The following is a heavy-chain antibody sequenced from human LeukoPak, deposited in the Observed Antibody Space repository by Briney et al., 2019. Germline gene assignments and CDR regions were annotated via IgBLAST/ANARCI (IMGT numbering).Heavy chain of an antibody. CDR3: ARLEGYYYDSSGYRPWYFDL. J-gene: IGHJ2*01. V-gene: IGHV4-59*08. Sequence: PSETLSLTCTVSGGSISSYYWSWIRQPPGKGLEWIGYIYYSGSTNYNPSLKSRVTISVDTSKNQFSLKLSSVTAADTAVYYCARLEGYYYDSSGYRPWYFDLWGRGTLVTVSS. D-gene: IGHD3-22*01. CDR2: IYYSGST. CDR1: GGSISSYY.